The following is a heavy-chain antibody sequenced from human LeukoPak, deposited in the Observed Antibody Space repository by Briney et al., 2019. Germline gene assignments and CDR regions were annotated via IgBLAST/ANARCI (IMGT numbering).Heavy chain of an antibody. V-gene: IGHV1-69*05. D-gene: IGHD6-13*01. CDR3: AREIAAASFPN. Sequence: ASVKVSCKASGGTFSSYAISWVRQAPGQGLEWMGGIIPIFGTANYAQKFQGRVTITTDESTSTAYMELRSLRSDDTAVYYCAREIAAASFPNWGQGTLVTVSS. J-gene: IGHJ4*02. CDR2: IIPIFGTA. CDR1: GGTFSSYA.